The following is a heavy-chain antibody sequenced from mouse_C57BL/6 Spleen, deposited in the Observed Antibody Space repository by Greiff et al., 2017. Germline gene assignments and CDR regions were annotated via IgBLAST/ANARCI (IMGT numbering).Heavy chain of an antibody. CDR1: GYTFTDYE. Sequence: VQLVESGAELVRPGASVTLSCKASGYTFTDYEMHWVKQTPVHGLEWIGAIDPETGGTAYNQKFKGKAILTADKSSSTAYMELRSLTSEDSAVYYCTRGGWFDYWGQGTTLTVSS. V-gene: IGHV1-15*01. D-gene: IGHD2-3*01. CDR2: IDPETGGT. J-gene: IGHJ2*01. CDR3: TRGGWFDY.